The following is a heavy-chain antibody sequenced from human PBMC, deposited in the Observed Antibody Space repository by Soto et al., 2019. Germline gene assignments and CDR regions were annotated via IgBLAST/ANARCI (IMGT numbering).Heavy chain of an antibody. CDR2: IDANSGST. V-gene: IGHV1-2*02. CDR3: ARAASNYCSSTSCSGPWFDP. J-gene: IGHJ5*02. Sequence: GASVKVSCKASGFTFTSSAVQWVRQARGQRLEWIGWIDANSGSTNYAQKFQGRVTMTRDTSISTAYMELSRLRSDDTTVYYCARAASNYCSSTSCSGPWFDPWGQGTLVTVSS. D-gene: IGHD2-2*01. CDR1: GFTFTSSA.